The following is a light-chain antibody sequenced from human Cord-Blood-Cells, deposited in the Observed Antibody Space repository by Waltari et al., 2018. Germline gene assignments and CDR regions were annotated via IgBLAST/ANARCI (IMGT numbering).Light chain of an antibody. Sequence: DIQMTQSPSTLSASVGDRVTIPCRASQSISSWLAWYQQKPGKAPKLLIDDASSLESGVPSRFSGSGSGTEFTLTISSLQPDDFATYYCQQYNSYSYTFGQGTKLEIK. CDR2: DAS. CDR3: QQYNSYSYT. V-gene: IGKV1-5*01. J-gene: IGKJ2*01. CDR1: QSISSW.